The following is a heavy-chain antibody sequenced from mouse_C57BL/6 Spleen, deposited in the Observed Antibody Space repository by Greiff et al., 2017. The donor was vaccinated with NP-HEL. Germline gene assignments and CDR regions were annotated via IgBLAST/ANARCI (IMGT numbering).Heavy chain of an antibody. V-gene: IGHV1-52*01. Sequence: QVQLQQPGAELVRPGSSVKLSCKASGYTFTSYWMHWVKQRPIQGLEWIGNIDPSDSETHYNQKFKDKATLTVDKSSSTAYMQLSSLTSEDSAVYYCARYTDYYGSSYRYFDVWGTGTTVTVSS. D-gene: IGHD1-1*01. CDR3: ARYTDYYGSSYRYFDV. CDR1: GYTFTSYW. J-gene: IGHJ1*03. CDR2: IDPSDSET.